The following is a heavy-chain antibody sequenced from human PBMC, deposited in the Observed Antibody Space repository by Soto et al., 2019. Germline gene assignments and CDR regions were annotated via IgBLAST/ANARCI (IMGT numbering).Heavy chain of an antibody. CDR3: AKDLSGDHTVDAFDY. CDR1: GFNFMTFA. J-gene: IGHJ4*02. D-gene: IGHD3-10*02. Sequence: EVQLLESGGGLVQPGGSLRLSCAASGFNFMTFAMSWVRLAPGKGLEWVSAISDSGYDTQYADSVQGRFTISRDNSKNTVVLVMNSLRAEDSAIYYCAKDLSGDHTVDAFDYWGQGTLVTVSS. V-gene: IGHV3-23*01. CDR2: ISDSGYDT.